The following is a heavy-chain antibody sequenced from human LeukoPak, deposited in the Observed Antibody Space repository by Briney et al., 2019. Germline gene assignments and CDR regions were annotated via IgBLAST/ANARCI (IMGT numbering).Heavy chain of an antibody. CDR3: ATKNSIPRFSHGAFDI. V-gene: IGHV1-69*05. J-gene: IGHJ3*02. CDR2: VIPIFGTA. Sequence: LVKVSCKASGGTFSSYAISWVRQAPGQGLEWMGGVIPIFGTANYAQKFQGRVTITTDGSTSTAYMELSSLRSEDTAVYYCATKNSIPRFSHGAFDIWGQGTMVTVSS. D-gene: IGHD2/OR15-2a*01. CDR1: GGTFSSYA.